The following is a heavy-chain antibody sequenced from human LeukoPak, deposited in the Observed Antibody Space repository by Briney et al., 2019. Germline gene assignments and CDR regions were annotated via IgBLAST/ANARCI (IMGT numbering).Heavy chain of an antibody. CDR2: INHSGST. CDR1: GVSINNYY. J-gene: IGHJ5*02. V-gene: IGHV4-34*01. D-gene: IGHD6-13*01. CDR3: ARGPDPHSSSWYVNWFDP. Sequence: PSETLSLTCTVSGVSINNYYWSWIRQPPGKGLEWIGEINHSGSTNYNPSLKSRVTISVDTSKNQFSLKLSSVTAADTAVYYCARGPDPHSSSWYVNWFDPWGQGTLVTVSS.